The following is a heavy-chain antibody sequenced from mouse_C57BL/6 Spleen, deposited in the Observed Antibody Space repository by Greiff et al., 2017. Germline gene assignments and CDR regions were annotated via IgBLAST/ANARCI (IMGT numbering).Heavy chain of an antibody. Sequence: QVQLQQSGAELVRPGASVTLSCKASGYTFTDYEMHWVKQTPVHGLEWIGAIDPETGGTAYNQKFKGKAILTADKSSSTAYMELRSLTSEDSAVYYCTRGKDETGRGLFAYWGQGTLVTVSA. D-gene: IGHD4-1*01. CDR3: TRGKDETGRGLFAY. CDR1: GYTFTDYE. CDR2: IDPETGGT. J-gene: IGHJ3*01. V-gene: IGHV1-15*01.